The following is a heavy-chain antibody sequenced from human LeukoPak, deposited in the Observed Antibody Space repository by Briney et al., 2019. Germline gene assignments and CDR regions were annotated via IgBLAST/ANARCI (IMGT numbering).Heavy chain of an antibody. CDR3: ATDTNNGLDV. J-gene: IGHJ6*02. CDR1: GLTFSSYG. V-gene: IGHV3-48*04. Sequence: GGSLRLSCAASGLTFSSYGMHWVRQAPGKGLEWVSHISSSGRLMQYADSVKGRFTITRDNAQNFMSLQMNSLKPEDTAVYYCATDTNNGLDVWGRGTTVTVSS. D-gene: IGHD1-14*01. CDR2: ISSSGRLM.